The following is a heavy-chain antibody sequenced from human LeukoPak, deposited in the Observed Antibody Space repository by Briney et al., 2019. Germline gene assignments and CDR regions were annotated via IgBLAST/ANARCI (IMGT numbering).Heavy chain of an antibody. V-gene: IGHV3-33*01. CDR3: ARDLSFGSLDF. CDR1: GFTLSTHG. J-gene: IGHJ4*02. Sequence: PGGSLRLSCAASGFTLSTHGMHWVRQAPGKGLEWVAGMWYDGSREDYADSVKGGFTISRDMSKNTLNLQMNSLRVEDTAMFYCARDLSFGSLDFRGQGTLVPVSS. D-gene: IGHD1-26*01. CDR2: MWYDGSRE.